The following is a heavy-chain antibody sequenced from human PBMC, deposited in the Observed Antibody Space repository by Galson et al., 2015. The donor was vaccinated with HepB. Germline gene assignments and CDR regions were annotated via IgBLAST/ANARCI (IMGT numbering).Heavy chain of an antibody. CDR1: TFIFSTYS. J-gene: IGHJ4*02. V-gene: IGHV3-48*04. Sequence: SLRLSCAASTFIFSTYSMNWVRQAPGRGLEWTSYISSSGSTIYYADSVKGRFTISRDDAKKSLSLQMNSLRAEDTAVYYCVFRRGNDLKPLDQWGQGTLVTVSS. D-gene: IGHD4-23*01. CDR2: ISSSGSTI. CDR3: VFRRGNDLKPLDQ.